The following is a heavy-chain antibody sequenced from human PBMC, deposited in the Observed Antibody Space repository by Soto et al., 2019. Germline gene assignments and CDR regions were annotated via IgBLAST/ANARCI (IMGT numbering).Heavy chain of an antibody. CDR3: ARDISGWYDSHGAAFLNSYYYGMDV. V-gene: IGHV6-1*01. CDR1: GDSVSSNSAA. Sequence: PSQTLSLTCAISGDSVSSNSAAWNWIRQSPSRGLEWLGRTYYRSKWYNDYAVSVKSRITINPDTSKNQFSLQLNSVTPEDTAVYYCARDISGWYDSHGAAFLNSYYYGMDVWGQGTTVTVSS. J-gene: IGHJ6*02. CDR2: TYYRSKWYN. D-gene: IGHD6-19*01.